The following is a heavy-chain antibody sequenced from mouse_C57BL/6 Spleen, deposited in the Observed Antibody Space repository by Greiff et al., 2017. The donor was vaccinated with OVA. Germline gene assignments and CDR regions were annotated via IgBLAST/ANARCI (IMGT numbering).Heavy chain of an antibody. D-gene: IGHD3-1*01. CDR3: ASGQGSFAY. CDR2: IDPSDSYT. CDR1: GYTFTSYW. J-gene: IGHJ3*01. V-gene: IGHV1-50*01. Sequence: QVQLQQPGAELVKPGASVKLSCKASGYTFTSYWMQWVKQRPGQGLEWIGEIDPSDSYTNYNQKFKGKATLTVDTSSSTAYMQLSSLTSEDSAVYYCASGQGSFAYWGQGTLVTVSA.